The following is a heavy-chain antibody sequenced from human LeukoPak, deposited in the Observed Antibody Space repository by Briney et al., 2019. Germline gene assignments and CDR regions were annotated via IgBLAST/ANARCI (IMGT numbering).Heavy chain of an antibody. D-gene: IGHD1-7*01. Sequence: NPSETLSLTCAVYGGSFSDYYWSWIRQPPGKGLEWIGEINDSGSTKYIPSLKSRVTISVDTSKNQFSLKVNSVTAADTAVYYCARGELNSNYFDSWGQGTLVTVSS. J-gene: IGHJ4*02. CDR1: GGSFSDYY. V-gene: IGHV4-34*01. CDR3: ARGELNSNYFDS. CDR2: INDSGST.